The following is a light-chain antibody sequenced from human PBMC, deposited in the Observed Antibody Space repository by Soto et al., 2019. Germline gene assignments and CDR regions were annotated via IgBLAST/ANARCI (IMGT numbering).Light chain of an antibody. Sequence: EMVLTQSPGTLSLSPGERATLSCRASQSVSSSYLSWYQQKPGQAPRLLIYGASSRATGIPDRFSGSGSGTDFTLTISRLEPEDCAVYYCQQYGSSPPWTCGQGTRVEIK. CDR1: QSVSSSY. CDR2: GAS. J-gene: IGKJ1*01. CDR3: QQYGSSPPWT. V-gene: IGKV3-20*01.